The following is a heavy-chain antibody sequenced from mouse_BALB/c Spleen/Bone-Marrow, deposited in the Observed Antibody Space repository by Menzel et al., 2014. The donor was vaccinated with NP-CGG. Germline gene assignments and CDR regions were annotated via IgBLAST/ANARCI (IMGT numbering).Heavy chain of an antibody. CDR1: GYAFXNYL. V-gene: IGHV1-54*01. CDR3: ARGGDYGFMDY. CDR2: INPGSGGT. Sequence: QVQLKESGAELVRPGTSVKVSCKASGYAFXNYLIEWVKQRPGQGLEWIGVINPGSGGTNYNEKFKGKARLTADKSSSTACMQLSSLTSDGSAVYFCARGGDYGFMDYWGQGTSVTVSS. D-gene: IGHD1-2*01. J-gene: IGHJ4*01.